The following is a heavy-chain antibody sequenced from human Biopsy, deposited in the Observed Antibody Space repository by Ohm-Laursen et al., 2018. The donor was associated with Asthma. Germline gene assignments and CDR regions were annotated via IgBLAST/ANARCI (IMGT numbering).Heavy chain of an antibody. Sequence: SETLSLTCTVSGGSMTPTSHYWDCIRQAPGKGLEWIGYISYGGKTSYNPSLKNRVTISRDTSKNQFSLRLTSVTAADTAVYFCTRRITIFGVVQKDHGMDAWGQGTTVIVSS. CDR2: ISYGGKT. D-gene: IGHD3-3*01. J-gene: IGHJ6*02. V-gene: IGHV4-39*01. CDR1: GGSMTPTSHY. CDR3: TRRITIFGVVQKDHGMDA.